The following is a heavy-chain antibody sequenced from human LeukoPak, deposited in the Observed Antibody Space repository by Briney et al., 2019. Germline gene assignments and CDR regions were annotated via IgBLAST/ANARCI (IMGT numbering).Heavy chain of an antibody. CDR3: AKGSSLTGYLF. CDR2: ISGSGGSP. CDR1: GFTFSTYA. Sequence: PGGSLRLSCAAPGFTFSTYAMSWVRQAPGKGLEWVSAISGSGGSPNSADSVKGRFSISRDNSKSTLYLQMGSRRAEDTAEYFCAKGSSLTGYLFWGQGTLVTVSS. J-gene: IGHJ4*02. D-gene: IGHD3-9*01. V-gene: IGHV3-23*01.